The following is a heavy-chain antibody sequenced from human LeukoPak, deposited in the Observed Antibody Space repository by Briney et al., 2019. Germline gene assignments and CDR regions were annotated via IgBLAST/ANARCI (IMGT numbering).Heavy chain of an antibody. J-gene: IGHJ4*02. Sequence: ASVKVSCKASGGTFSSYAISWVRQAPGQGLEWMGRIIPILGTANYAQKFQGRVTITTDESTSTAYMELSSLRSEDTAVYYCARDPQLYCSGGSCYERGHLPDNFDYWGQGTLVTVSS. CDR1: GGTFSSYA. V-gene: IGHV1-69*05. D-gene: IGHD2-15*01. CDR3: ARDPQLYCSGGSCYERGHLPDNFDY. CDR2: IIPILGTA.